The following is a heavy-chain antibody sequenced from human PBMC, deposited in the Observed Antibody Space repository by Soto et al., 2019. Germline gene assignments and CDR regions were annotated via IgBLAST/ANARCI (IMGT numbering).Heavy chain of an antibody. V-gene: IGHV3-11*06. CDR1: GFTFSDYY. Sequence: LRLSCAASGFTFSDYYMSWIRQAPGKGLEWVSYISSSSSYTNYADSVKGRFTISRDNAKNSLYLQMNSLRAEDTAVYYCARDRAAAGTGYYYGMDVWGQGTTVTVSS. D-gene: IGHD6-13*01. CDR2: ISSSSSYT. J-gene: IGHJ6*02. CDR3: ARDRAAAGTGYYYGMDV.